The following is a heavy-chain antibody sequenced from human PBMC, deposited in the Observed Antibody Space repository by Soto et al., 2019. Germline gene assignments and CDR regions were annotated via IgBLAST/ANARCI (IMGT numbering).Heavy chain of an antibody. CDR2: INAGNGNT. CDR3: ARGVGSGSYYNQYNWFDP. V-gene: IGHV1-3*01. D-gene: IGHD3-10*01. CDR1: GYTFTSYA. Sequence: ASVKVSCKASGYTFTSYAMHWVRQAPGQRLEWMGWINAGNGNTKYSQKFQGRVTITRDTSTSTAYMELRSLRSDDTAVYYCARGVGSGSYYNQYNWFDPWGQGTLVTVSS. J-gene: IGHJ5*02.